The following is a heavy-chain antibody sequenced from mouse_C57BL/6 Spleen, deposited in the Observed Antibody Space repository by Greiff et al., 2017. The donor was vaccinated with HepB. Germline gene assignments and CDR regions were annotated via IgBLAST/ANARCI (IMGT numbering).Heavy chain of an antibody. CDR2: SRNKANDYTT. Sequence: DVKLVDSGGGLVQSGRSLRLSCATSGFTFSDFYMEWVRQAPGKGLEWIAASRNKANDYTTEYSASVKGRFIVSRDTSQSILYLQMNALRAEDTAIYYCARDAEAYYSNYWYFDVWGTGTTVTVSS. CDR1: GFTFSDFY. J-gene: IGHJ1*03. CDR3: ARDAEAYYSNYWYFDV. V-gene: IGHV7-1*01. D-gene: IGHD2-5*01.